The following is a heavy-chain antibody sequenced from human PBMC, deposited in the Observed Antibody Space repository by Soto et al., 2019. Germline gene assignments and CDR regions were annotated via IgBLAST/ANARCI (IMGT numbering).Heavy chain of an antibody. Sequence: AGGSLRLSCGTAGFIFRNYCCTWVRQAPGKGLEWVANISPDGSVESYVDSVKDRFTISRDNAKKSLYLQMNSLRAEDTAIYYCATEATKNDITAWGQGTLVTV. CDR2: ISPDGSVE. CDR1: GFIFRNYC. CDR3: ATEATKNDITA. D-gene: IGHD5-12*01. V-gene: IGHV3-7*04. J-gene: IGHJ5*02.